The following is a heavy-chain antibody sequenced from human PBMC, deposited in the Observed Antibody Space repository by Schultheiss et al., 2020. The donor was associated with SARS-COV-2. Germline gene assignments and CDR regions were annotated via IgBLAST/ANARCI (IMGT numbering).Heavy chain of an antibody. D-gene: IGHD3-3*01. CDR2: INHSGST. V-gene: IGHV4-34*01. Sequence: SETLSLTCTVSGGSISSYYWGWIRQPPGKGLEWIGEINHSGSTNDNPSLKSRVTISVDTSKNQFSLKLSSVTAADTAVYYCARRHRFLEAYYFDYWGQGTLVTVSS. CDR3: ARRHRFLEAYYFDY. CDR1: GGSISSYY. J-gene: IGHJ4*02.